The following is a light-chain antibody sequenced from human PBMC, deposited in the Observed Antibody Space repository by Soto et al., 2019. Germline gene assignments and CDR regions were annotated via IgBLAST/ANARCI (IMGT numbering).Light chain of an antibody. J-gene: IGKJ4*01. V-gene: IGKV3-15*01. CDR2: GAS. CDR1: QSVSSN. Sequence: EIVMTQSPATLSVSPGERATLSCRASQSVSSNLAWYQQKPGQAPRLLIYGASTRATGIPARFSGSGSGTEFTLTISSLQSEDFAVYCPLTVGGGTKVEIK. CDR3: LT.